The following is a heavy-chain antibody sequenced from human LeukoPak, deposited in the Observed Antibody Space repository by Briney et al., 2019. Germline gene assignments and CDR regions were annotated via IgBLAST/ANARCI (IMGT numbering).Heavy chain of an antibody. CDR2: INQDGSQK. V-gene: IGHV3-7*03. Sequence: GGSLRLSCAASGFTFSSYWMNWVRQAPGKGLEWVANINQDGSQKYYVDSVKGRFTISRDNSKNTLYLQMNSLRAEDTAVYYCAKAHDPYDSSGYYHYWGQGTLVTVSS. D-gene: IGHD3-22*01. CDR1: GFTFSSYW. J-gene: IGHJ4*02. CDR3: AKAHDPYDSSGYYHY.